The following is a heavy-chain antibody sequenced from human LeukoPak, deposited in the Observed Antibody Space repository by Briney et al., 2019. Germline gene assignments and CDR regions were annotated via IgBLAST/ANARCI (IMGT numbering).Heavy chain of an antibody. Sequence: PSETLSLTCTVSGGSISSYYWSWIRQPAGKGLEWIGRIYTSGSTNYNPSLKSRVTMSVDTSKNQFSLKLSSVTAADTAVYYCARVLSGVAAAGLIGYYCYYMDVWGKGTTVTISS. CDR1: GGSISSYY. V-gene: IGHV4-4*07. J-gene: IGHJ6*03. CDR3: ARVLSGVAAAGLIGYYCYYMDV. CDR2: IYTSGST. D-gene: IGHD6-13*01.